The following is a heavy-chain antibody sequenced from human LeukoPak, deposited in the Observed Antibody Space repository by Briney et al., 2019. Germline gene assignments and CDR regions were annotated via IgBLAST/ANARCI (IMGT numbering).Heavy chain of an antibody. V-gene: IGHV1-69*13. J-gene: IGHJ5*02. CDR2: IIPIFGTA. Sequence: GASVKVSCKASGGTFSSYAISWVRQAPGQGLEWMGRIIPIFGTANYAQKFQGRVTITADESTSTAYMELSSLRSEDTAVYYCASAIVLMVYAAFDPWGQGTLVTVSS. CDR1: GGTFSSYA. D-gene: IGHD2-8*01. CDR3: ASAIVLMVYAAFDP.